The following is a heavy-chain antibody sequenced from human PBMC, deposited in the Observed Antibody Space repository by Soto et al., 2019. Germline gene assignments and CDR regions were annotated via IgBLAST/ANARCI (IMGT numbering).Heavy chain of an antibody. CDR3: ARVGRVGYCSRGSCYSGNYGMDV. D-gene: IGHD2-15*01. CDR2: INHSGST. CDR1: GGSFSGYY. Sequence: QVQLQQWGAGLLKPSETLSLTCAVYGGSFSGYYWSWIRQPPGKGLEWIGEINHSGSTNYNPSLKSRVTISVDTSKNQFSLKLSSVTAADTAVYYCARVGRVGYCSRGSCYSGNYGMDVWGQGTTVTVSS. V-gene: IGHV4-34*01. J-gene: IGHJ6*02.